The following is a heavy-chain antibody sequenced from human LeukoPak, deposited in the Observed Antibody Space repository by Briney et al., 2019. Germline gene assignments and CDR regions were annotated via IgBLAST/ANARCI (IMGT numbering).Heavy chain of an antibody. CDR2: ISSSSSYI. V-gene: IGHV3-21*01. CDR1: GFTFSSYS. CDR3: ARGPGYNYYYYMDV. J-gene: IGHJ6*03. Sequence: KTGGSLRLSCAASGFTFSSYSMNWVRQAPGKGLEWVSSISSSSSYIYYADSVKGRFTISRDNAKNSLYLQMNSLRAEDTAVYYCARGPGYNYYYYMDVWGKGTTVTVSS.